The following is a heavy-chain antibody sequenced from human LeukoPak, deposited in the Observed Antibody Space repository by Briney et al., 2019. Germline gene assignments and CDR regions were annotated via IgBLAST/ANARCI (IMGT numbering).Heavy chain of an antibody. CDR3: VRGDWYFES. D-gene: IGHD2-21*01. CDR1: GFTFSAYA. V-gene: IGHV3-7*04. CDR2: VNRDGTEK. Sequence: GGSLRLSCEASGFTFSAYAMTWVRQAPGKGLQWVANVNRDGTEKHFLDSVEGRFTISRDNAKKSLYLQMSSLRPQDTAVYFCVRGDWYFESWGQGTLVTVSS. J-gene: IGHJ4*02.